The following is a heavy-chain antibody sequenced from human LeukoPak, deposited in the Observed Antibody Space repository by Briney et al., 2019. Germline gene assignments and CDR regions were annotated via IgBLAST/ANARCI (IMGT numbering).Heavy chain of an antibody. J-gene: IGHJ4*02. D-gene: IGHD5-24*01. CDR3: VRSRDGYTFDY. CDR2: IYYSGNT. V-gene: IGHV4-59*01. Sequence: SETLSLTCTVSGGSISSYYWSWIRQPPGKGLEWIGYIYYSGNTNYDPSLKSRVTISLDTSKNQFSLKLSSVTAADTAVYYCVRSRDGYTFDYWGQGTLVTVSS. CDR1: GGSISSYY.